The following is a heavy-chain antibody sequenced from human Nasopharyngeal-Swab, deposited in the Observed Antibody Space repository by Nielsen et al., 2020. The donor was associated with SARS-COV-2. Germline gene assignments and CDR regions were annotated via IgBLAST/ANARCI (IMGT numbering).Heavy chain of an antibody. V-gene: IGHV2-5*02. J-gene: IGHJ3*02. Sequence: SGPTLVQPTQTLTLTCSFSGFSLTTSPVGMGWIRQPPGKALEWLAVIYWDDDKRYWPSLKSRLTITKDTSNNQVVLTVTNMDPVDTATYYCAHRRFFNGKWNEGTFDTWGQGTMVTVSS. D-gene: IGHD1-20*01. CDR1: GFSLTTSPVG. CDR2: IYWDDDK. CDR3: AHRRFFNGKWNEGTFDT.